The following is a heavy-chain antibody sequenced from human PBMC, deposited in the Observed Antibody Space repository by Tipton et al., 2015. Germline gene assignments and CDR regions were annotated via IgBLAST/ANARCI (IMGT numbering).Heavy chain of an antibody. CDR1: GLTVSHNY. CDR2: MYSGGGT. Sequence: GSLRLSCGASGLTVSHNYMSWVRQAPGKGLEWVSVMYSGGGTKYADSVKGRFTISRDNFKNTLDLQMNSLRVEDTAIYYCARNSAYYFAMDVWGQGTTVTVSS. V-gene: IGHV3-53*01. CDR3: ARNSAYYFAMDV. D-gene: IGHD1-26*01. J-gene: IGHJ6*02.